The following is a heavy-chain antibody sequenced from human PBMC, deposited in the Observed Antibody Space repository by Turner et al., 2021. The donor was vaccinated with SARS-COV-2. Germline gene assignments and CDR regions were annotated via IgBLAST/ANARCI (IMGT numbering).Heavy chain of an antibody. CDR3: ARLMDTAMDYYGTDV. Sequence: QLQLQESGPGLVKPSETLSLTCTVSGGSISSSSYYWGWIRQPPGKGLEWIGNIYYSGSAYYNPSLKSRVTISVDPSKNQFSLKLTSVIAADTAVYYCARLMDTAMDYYGTDVWGQGTTVTVSS. J-gene: IGHJ6*02. V-gene: IGHV4-39*01. CDR2: IYYSGSA. CDR1: GGSISSSSYY. D-gene: IGHD5-18*01.